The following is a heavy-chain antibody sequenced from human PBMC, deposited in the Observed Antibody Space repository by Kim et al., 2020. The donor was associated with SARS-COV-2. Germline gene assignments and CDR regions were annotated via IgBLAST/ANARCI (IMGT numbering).Heavy chain of an antibody. J-gene: IGHJ6*02. D-gene: IGHD3-10*01. Sequence: KFQGRVTMTRDTSTSTVYMELSSLRSEDTAVYYCARGSRGDYYYYGMDVWGQGTTVTVSS. V-gene: IGHV1-46*01. CDR3: ARGSRGDYYYYGMDV.